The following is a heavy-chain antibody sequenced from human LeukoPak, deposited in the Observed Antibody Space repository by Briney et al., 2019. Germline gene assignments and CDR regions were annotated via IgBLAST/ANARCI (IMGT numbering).Heavy chain of an antibody. V-gene: IGHV1-69*05. Sequence: GASMKVSCKASGGTFSSYAISWVRQAPGQGLEWMGRIIPIFGTANYAQKFQGRVTITTDESTSTAYMELSSLRSEDTAVYYCARGYRTYYDILTGYETLDYWGQGTLVTVSS. CDR3: ARGYRTYYDILTGYETLDY. CDR2: IIPIFGTA. CDR1: GGTFSSYA. J-gene: IGHJ4*02. D-gene: IGHD3-9*01.